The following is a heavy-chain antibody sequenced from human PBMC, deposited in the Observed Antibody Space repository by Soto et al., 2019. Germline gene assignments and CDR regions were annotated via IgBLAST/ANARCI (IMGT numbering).Heavy chain of an antibody. J-gene: IGHJ4*02. D-gene: IGHD2-8*01. Sequence: QVQLQESGPGLVKPSGTLSLTCGVSGGSISSSNWWSWVRQPPGKGLEWFGEIDHSGISKYNPSLQSRLTISLDKSKNHFSLQLTSVTAADTAVYYCARACLNGICYTQGLDLWGQGTLVLVSS. V-gene: IGHV4-4*02. CDR2: IDHSGIS. CDR3: ARACLNGICYTQGLDL. CDR1: GGSISSSNW.